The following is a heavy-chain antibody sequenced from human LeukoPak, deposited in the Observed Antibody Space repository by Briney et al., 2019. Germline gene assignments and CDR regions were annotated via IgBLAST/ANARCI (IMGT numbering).Heavy chain of an antibody. CDR2: ISYDGSNK. Sequence: GGSLRLSCAASGFTFSSYAMHWVRQAPGKGLEWVAVISYDGSNKYYADSVKGRFTISRDNSKNTLYLQMNSLRAEDTAVYYCARDVYYYDSSGYWPYFDYWGQGTLVTVSS. D-gene: IGHD3-22*01. CDR3: ARDVYYYDSSGYWPYFDY. V-gene: IGHV3-30-3*01. J-gene: IGHJ4*02. CDR1: GFTFSSYA.